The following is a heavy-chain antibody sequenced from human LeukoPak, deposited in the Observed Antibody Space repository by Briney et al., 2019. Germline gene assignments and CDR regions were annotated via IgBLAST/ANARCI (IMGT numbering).Heavy chain of an antibody. CDR3: AKDRVAVAGTLGSYFDY. V-gene: IGHV3-23*01. CDR2: ISGSGGRT. J-gene: IGHJ4*02. CDR1: GFTFSSYA. Sequence: HPGGSLRLSCAASGFTFSSYAITWVRQAPGKGLEWVSAISGSGGRTNYADSVKGRFTISRDNSKNTLYLQMNSLRAEDTAVYYCAKDRVAVAGTLGSYFDYWGQGTLVTVSS. D-gene: IGHD6-19*01.